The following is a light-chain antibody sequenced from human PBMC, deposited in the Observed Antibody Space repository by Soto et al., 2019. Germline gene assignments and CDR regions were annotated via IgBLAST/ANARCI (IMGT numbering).Light chain of an antibody. J-gene: IGKJ2*01. CDR1: QSVSSN. CDR3: QQYNNWPPYT. V-gene: IGKV3-15*01. CDR2: GAS. Sequence: ERVMTQSPATLSASPGERVTLSCRASQSVSSNLAWYQQRPGQAPRLLIYGASTRATGIPARFSGSGSGTEFTLTISSLQSEDFAVYYCQQYNNWPPYTFGQGTKLEIK.